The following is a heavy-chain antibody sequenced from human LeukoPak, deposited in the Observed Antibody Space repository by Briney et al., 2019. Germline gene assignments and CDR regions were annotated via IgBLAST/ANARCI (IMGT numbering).Heavy chain of an antibody. Sequence: SETLSLTCAVYGGSFSGYYRSWIRQPPGKGLEWIGEINHSGSTNYNPSLKSRVTISVDTSKNQFSLKPSSVTAADTAVYYCARRQQWLVRFAFDYWGQGTLVTVSS. CDR3: ARRQQWLVRFAFDY. CDR1: GGSFSGYY. V-gene: IGHV4-34*01. J-gene: IGHJ4*02. D-gene: IGHD6-19*01. CDR2: INHSGST.